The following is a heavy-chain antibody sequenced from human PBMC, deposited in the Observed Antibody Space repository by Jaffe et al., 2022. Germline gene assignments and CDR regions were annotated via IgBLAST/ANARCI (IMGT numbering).Heavy chain of an antibody. D-gene: IGHD6-19*01. V-gene: IGHV4-59*01. Sequence: QVRLQESGPGLVKPSETLSLTCTFSGGYTLRDYWGWIRQPPGKGLEWIGYIHYSGSTNYNPSLQSRISISLDTSKSQFSLKMISVTAADTAVYYCARVFYSSGWYGVPAHYYFDYWGQGTLVTVSS. CDR1: GGYTLRDY. CDR3: ARVFYSSGWYGVPAHYYFDY. J-gene: IGHJ4*02. CDR2: IHYSGST.